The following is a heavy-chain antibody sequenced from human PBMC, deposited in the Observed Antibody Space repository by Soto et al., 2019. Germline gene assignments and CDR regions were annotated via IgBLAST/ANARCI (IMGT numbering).Heavy chain of an antibody. D-gene: IGHD5-12*01. CDR1: GGSISSGGYY. CDR3: ASVDRADYYYGMDV. CDR2: IYYSGST. V-gene: IGHV4-61*08. Sequence: PSETLSLTCTVSGGSISSGGYYWSWIRQHPGKGLEWIGYIYYSGSTNYNPSLKSRVTISVDTSKNQFSLKLSSVTAADTAVYYCASVDRADYYYGMDVWGQGTTVTVSS. J-gene: IGHJ6*02.